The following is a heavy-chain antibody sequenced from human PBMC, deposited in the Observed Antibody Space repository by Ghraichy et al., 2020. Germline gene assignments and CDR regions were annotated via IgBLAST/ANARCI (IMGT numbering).Heavy chain of an antibody. CDR2: IRSKANNYAT. J-gene: IGHJ4*02. V-gene: IGHV3-73*01. D-gene: IGHD4-23*01. Sequence: GESLNISCAASGFSFSDSAMHWVRQASGKGLEWVGRIRSKANNYATGYGVSVKGRFTISRDDSKNTAYLQMNSLKTEDTATYYCATGLGRVGSPNDYWGQGTVVTFSS. CDR1: GFSFSDSA. CDR3: ATGLGRVGSPNDY.